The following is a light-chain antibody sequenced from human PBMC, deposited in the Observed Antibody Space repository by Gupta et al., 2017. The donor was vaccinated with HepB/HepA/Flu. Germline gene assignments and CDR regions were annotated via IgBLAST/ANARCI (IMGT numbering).Light chain of an antibody. CDR3: QEYYTLSLT. V-gene: IGKV1-33*01. Sequence: DIQMTQSPSSLSASVGDRVTITFQASQDISNFLNWYQHKPGEAPKLLIYDTSNLETGVPSRFSGSGSGTDFTFTISSLQPEDIATYYCQEYYTLSLTFGGGTKVEIK. CDR1: QDISNF. CDR2: DTS. J-gene: IGKJ4*01.